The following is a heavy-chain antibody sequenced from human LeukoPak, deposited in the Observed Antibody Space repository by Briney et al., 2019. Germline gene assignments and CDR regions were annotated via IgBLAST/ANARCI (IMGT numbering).Heavy chain of an antibody. CDR3: ARAGTGEEDY. CDR2: ISSSSNTI. D-gene: IGHD7-27*01. CDR1: GFTFSDYY. Sequence: GGSLRLSCAASGFTFSDYYMSWIRQAPGKGLKWVSYISSSSNTIYYADSVKGRFTISRDNARNSLYLQMNSLRAEDTTVYYCARAGTGEEDYWGQGTLVTVSS. J-gene: IGHJ4*02. V-gene: IGHV3-11*01.